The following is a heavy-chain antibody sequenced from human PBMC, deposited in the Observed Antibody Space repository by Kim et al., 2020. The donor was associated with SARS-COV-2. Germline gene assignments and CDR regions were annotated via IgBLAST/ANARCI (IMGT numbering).Heavy chain of an antibody. CDR3: AREREGAPDY. J-gene: IGHJ4*02. CDR2: ST. D-gene: IGHD1-26*01. V-gene: IGHV1-46*01. Sequence: STSYAQKFQGRVTMTRDTSTSTVYMELSSLRSEDTAVYYCAREREGAPDYWGQGTLVTVSS.